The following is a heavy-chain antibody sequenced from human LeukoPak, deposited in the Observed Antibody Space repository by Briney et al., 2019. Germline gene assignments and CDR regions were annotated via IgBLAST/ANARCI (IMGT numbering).Heavy chain of an antibody. CDR3: ARHFAFSYYYMDV. V-gene: IGHV4-59*08. Sequence: SETLSLTCTVSGGSISSYYWSWIRQPPGRGLEWIGYIYYSGSTNYNPSLKSRVTISVDTSKNQFSLKLSSVTAADTAVYYCARHFAFSYYYMDVWGKGTTVTVSS. CDR1: GGSISSYY. CDR2: IYYSGST. J-gene: IGHJ6*03.